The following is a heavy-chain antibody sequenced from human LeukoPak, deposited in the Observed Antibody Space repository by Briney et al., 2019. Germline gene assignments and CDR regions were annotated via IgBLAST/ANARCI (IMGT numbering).Heavy chain of an antibody. CDR1: GFTFSRNA. D-gene: IGHD3-16*01. J-gene: IGHJ4*02. CDR2: IGTNGIST. V-gene: IGHV3-64*03. CDR3: VRGQEVIYTPTFDY. Sequence: GGSLRLSCSASGFTFSRNAMHWARQAPGKGLEYVSSIGTNGISTCYADSVQDRFTISRDNSKNTLYLQMSSLRPEDTAVYYCVRGQEVIYTPTFDYWGRGAVVTVSS.